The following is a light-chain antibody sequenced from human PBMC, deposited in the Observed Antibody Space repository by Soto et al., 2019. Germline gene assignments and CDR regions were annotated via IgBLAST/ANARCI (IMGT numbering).Light chain of an antibody. V-gene: IGKV3-20*01. Sequence: EIVLTQSPGTLSLSPGERATLSCRASQSVSSTYLAWYQQKPGQSPRLLIYGASSRAAGIPDRFSGSGSGTEFTLTISRLEPEDFAVYDCQQYGSSQTFGQGTRLEIK. CDR3: QQYGSSQT. J-gene: IGKJ5*01. CDR1: QSVSSTY. CDR2: GAS.